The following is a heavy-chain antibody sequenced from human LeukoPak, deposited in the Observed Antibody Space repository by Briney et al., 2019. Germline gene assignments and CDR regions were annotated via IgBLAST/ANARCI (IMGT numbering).Heavy chain of an antibody. V-gene: IGHV1-18*04. CDR3: ARGGGYCSSTSCYTGLIRGCLDP. D-gene: IGHD2-2*02. J-gene: IGHJ5*02. CDR1: GYTFTNYG. Sequence: GASVKVSCKASGYTFTNYGITWVRQAPGQGLEWMGWISGYNGNTNYAQKLQGRVTMTTDTSTSTASMELRSLRSDDTAVYYCARGGGYCSSTSCYTGLIRGCLDPWGQGTLVTVSS. CDR2: ISGYNGNT.